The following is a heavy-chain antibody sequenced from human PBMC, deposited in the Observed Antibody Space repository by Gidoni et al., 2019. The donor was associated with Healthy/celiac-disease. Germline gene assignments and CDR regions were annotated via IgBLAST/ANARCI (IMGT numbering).Heavy chain of an antibody. CDR1: GFTFSSYG. CDR2: IRYDGSNK. V-gene: IGHV3-30*02. J-gene: IGHJ4*02. D-gene: IGHD5-18*01. CDR3: AKDFQRGYSYGEYFDY. Sequence: QVQLVESGGGVVQPGGSLRLSCAASGFTFSSYGMHWVRQAPGKGLEWVAFIRYDGSNKYYADSVKGRFTISRDNSKNTLYLQMNSLRAEDTAVYYCAKDFQRGYSYGEYFDYWGQGTLVTVSS.